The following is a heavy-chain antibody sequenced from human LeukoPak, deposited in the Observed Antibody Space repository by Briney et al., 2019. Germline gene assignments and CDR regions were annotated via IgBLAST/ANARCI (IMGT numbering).Heavy chain of an antibody. CDR1: GGSFSSGAYY. Sequence: SETLSLTCTVSGGSFSSGAYYWSWIRQLPGKGLEWIGYIHYSGSPYYNPSLKSRVSISGDTSKNQFSLTLGSVTVADTAVYYCARDSGYDSRGFYYGGFDPWGQGILVTVSS. CDR3: ARDSGYDSRGFYYGGFDP. D-gene: IGHD3-22*01. CDR2: IHYSGSP. V-gene: IGHV4-31*03. J-gene: IGHJ5*02.